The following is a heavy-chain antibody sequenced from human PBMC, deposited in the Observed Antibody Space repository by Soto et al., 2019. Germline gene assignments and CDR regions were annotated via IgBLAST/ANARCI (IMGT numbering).Heavy chain of an antibody. Sequence: PGGSLRLSCAASGFTFSSYAMHWVRQAPGKGLEWVAVISYDGSNKYYADSVKGRFTISRDNSKNTLYLQMNSLRAEDTAVYYCARGIGSHFEWLVQGYFDYWGQGTLVTVSS. CDR2: ISYDGSNK. CDR1: GFTFSSYA. CDR3: ARGIGSHFEWLVQGYFDY. D-gene: IGHD6-19*01. J-gene: IGHJ4*02. V-gene: IGHV3-30-3*01.